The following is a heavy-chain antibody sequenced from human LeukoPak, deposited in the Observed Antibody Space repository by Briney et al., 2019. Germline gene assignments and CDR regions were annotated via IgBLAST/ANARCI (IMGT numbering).Heavy chain of an antibody. D-gene: IGHD1-7*01. Sequence: NSGGSLRPSCAASGFTFSSYSMNWVRQAPGKGLEWVSSISSSSSYIYYADSVKGRFTISRDNAKNSLYLQMNSLRAEDTAVYYCARESTGTTSVSDAFDIWGQGTMVTVSS. J-gene: IGHJ3*02. CDR2: ISSSSSYI. CDR1: GFTFSSYS. V-gene: IGHV3-21*04. CDR3: ARESTGTTSVSDAFDI.